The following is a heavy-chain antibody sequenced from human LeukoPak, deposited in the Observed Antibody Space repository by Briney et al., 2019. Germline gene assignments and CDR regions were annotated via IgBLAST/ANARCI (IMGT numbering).Heavy chain of an antibody. D-gene: IGHD2-15*01. Sequence: GGSLRLSCAASGFTFSSYSMNWVRQAPGKGLEWVSYIGSTTVYYADSVKGRFTISRGSAKNSLYLQMNSLRAEDTAVYYCARDRGYCSGGICYGNWFDSRGQGTLVTVSS. J-gene: IGHJ5*01. CDR2: IGSTTV. V-gene: IGHV3-48*01. CDR1: GFTFSSYS. CDR3: ARDRGYCSGGICYGNWFDS.